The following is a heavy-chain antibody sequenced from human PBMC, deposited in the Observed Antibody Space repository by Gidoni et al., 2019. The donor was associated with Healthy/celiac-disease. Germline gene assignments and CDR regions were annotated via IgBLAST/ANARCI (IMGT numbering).Heavy chain of an antibody. V-gene: IGHV1-69*01. J-gene: IGHJ5*02. CDR2: IIPIFGTA. CDR1: GGTFSXXA. CDR3: ARGDFDDLTGTTCWFXX. D-gene: IGHD1-20*01. Sequence: ASGGTFSXXAISWVRQAPGQGLEWMGGIIPIFGTANYAQKFQGRVTITADESTSTAYMELSSLRSADTAVYYCARGDFDDLTGTTCWFXXWGXXTL.